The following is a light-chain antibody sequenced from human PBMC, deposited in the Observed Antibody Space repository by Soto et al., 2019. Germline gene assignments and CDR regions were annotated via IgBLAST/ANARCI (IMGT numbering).Light chain of an antibody. J-gene: IGLJ2*01. CDR3: SSYAGNKNVV. CDR2: EVS. Sequence: QSALTQPPSASGSPGQSVTISCTGTSSDVGGYNYVSWYQQHPSKAPKLMIYEVSKRPSGVPDRFSGSKSGNMASLTVSGLQAADEADYFCSSYAGNKNVVFGGGTKVTVL. CDR1: SSDVGGYNY. V-gene: IGLV2-8*01.